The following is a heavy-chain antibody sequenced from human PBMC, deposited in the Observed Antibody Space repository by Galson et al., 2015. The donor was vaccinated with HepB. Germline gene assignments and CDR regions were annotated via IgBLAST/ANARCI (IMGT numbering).Heavy chain of an antibody. J-gene: IGHJ4*02. V-gene: IGHV1-2*02. CDR1: GYTFTGYY. Sequence: SVKVSCKASGYTFTGYYMHWVRQAPGQGLEWMGWINPNSGGTNYAQKFQGRITMTRDTSISTAYMELSRLRSDDTAVYYCARAPPVIVVVTPFDYWGQGTLVTVSS. CDR3: ARAPPVIVVVTPFDY. CDR2: INPNSGGT. D-gene: IGHD3-22*01.